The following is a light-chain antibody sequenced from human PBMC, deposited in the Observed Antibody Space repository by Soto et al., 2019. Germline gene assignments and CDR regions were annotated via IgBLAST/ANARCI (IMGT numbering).Light chain of an antibody. CDR2: AAS. J-gene: IGKJ4*02. V-gene: IGKV1-12*01. Sequence: DIQMTQSPSSVSASVGDRVTITCRASQDISSWLAWYQQKPGKAPKLLIYAASSLQSGVPSTFSGSGSVTDFTLTISSLQPEDFATYYCQQANSFPLTVGGGTKVEIK. CDR3: QQANSFPLT. CDR1: QDISSW.